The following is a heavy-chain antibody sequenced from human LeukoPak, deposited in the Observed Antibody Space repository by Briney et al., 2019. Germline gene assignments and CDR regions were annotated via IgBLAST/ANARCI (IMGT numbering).Heavy chain of an antibody. J-gene: IGHJ4*02. Sequence: ASVKVSCKASGYTFTGYYMHWVRQAPGQGLEWMGWINPNSGDTNYAQKFQGRVTMTRDTSISTAYMELSRLRSDDTAVYYCARGGDVLRFLEWLLIWGQGTLVTVSS. CDR3: ARGGDVLRFLEWLLI. D-gene: IGHD3-3*01. CDR1: GYTFTGYY. V-gene: IGHV1-2*02. CDR2: INPNSGDT.